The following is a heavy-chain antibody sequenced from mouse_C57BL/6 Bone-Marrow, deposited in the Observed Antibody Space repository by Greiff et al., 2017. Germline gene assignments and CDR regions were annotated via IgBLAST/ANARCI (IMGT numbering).Heavy chain of an antibody. V-gene: IGHV1-39*01. Sequence: EVQLQESGPELVKPGASVKISCTASGYSFTDYNMNWVKQSIGKSLEWIGVINPNYGTTSYNQKFKGKATLTVDQSTSTAYMQLNSLTSEDSAGYYCARQLRLLGAMDYWGQGTSVTGSS. CDR3: ARQLRLLGAMDY. D-gene: IGHD3-2*02. CDR1: GYSFTDYN. J-gene: IGHJ4*01. CDR2: INPNYGTT.